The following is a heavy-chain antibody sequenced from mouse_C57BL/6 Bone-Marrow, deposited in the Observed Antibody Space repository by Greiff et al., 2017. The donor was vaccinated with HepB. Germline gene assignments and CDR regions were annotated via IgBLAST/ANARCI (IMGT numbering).Heavy chain of an antibody. CDR1: GFTFSDYG. CDR3: DRPSITTVVARGGYFDV. D-gene: IGHD1-1*01. J-gene: IGHJ1*03. CDR2: ISSGSSTI. V-gene: IGHV5-17*01. Sequence: EVKVVESGGGLVKPGGSLKLSCAASGFTFSDYGMHWVRQAPEKGLEWVAYISSGSSTIYYADTVKGRFTISRDNAKNTLFLQMTSLRSEDTAMYYYDRPSITTVVARGGYFDVWGTGTTVTVAS.